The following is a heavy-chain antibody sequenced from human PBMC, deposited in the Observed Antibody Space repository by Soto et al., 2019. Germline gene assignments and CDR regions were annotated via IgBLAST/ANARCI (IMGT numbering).Heavy chain of an antibody. CDR2: ISSSSFTI. CDR3: ARGIVGPATAIDY. V-gene: IGHV3-48*01. Sequence: PGGSLRLSCAASGFSFSDYSMNWVRQAPGRGLEWVSYISSSSFTIHYADSVEGRFAISRDNSKNTLYLQMNSLRAEDTAVYYCARGIVGPATAIDYSGQGPLVTVSS. D-gene: IGHD1-26*01. CDR1: GFSFSDYS. J-gene: IGHJ4*02.